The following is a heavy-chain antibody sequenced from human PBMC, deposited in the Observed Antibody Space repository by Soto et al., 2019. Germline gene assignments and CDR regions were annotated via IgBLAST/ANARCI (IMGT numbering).Heavy chain of an antibody. CDR1: GYSFTSYW. D-gene: IGHD3-22*01. J-gene: IGHJ3*02. CDR2: IYPGDSDT. V-gene: IGHV5-51*01. CDR3: ARPPYYYDSSGYYPPGAFDI. Sequence: GESLKISCKGSGYSFTSYWIGWVRQMPGKGLEWMGIIYPGDSDTRYSPSFQGQVTISADKSISTAYLQWSSLKASDTAMYYCARPPYYYDSSGYYPPGAFDIWGQGTMVTASS.